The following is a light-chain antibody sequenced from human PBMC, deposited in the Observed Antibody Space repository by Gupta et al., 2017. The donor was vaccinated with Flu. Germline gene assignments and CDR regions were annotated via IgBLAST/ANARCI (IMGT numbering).Light chain of an antibody. J-gene: IGKJ4*01. Sequence: GTLSLSPGERATLSCRASQSVGSSYLAWYQQKAGQAPRLLIYATSSWATGTPDRFSGSGSGTDFTLTISRLEPEDIAVYYCQQYGSSPITFGGGTKVEIK. CDR2: ATS. V-gene: IGKV3-20*01. CDR1: QSVGSSY. CDR3: QQYGSSPIT.